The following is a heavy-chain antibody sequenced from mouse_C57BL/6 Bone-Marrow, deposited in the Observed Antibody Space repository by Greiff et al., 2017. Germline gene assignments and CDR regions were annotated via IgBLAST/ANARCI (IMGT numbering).Heavy chain of an antibody. CDR3: AKGDWFAY. J-gene: IGHJ3*01. V-gene: IGHV5-15*01. CDR1: GFTFSDYG. CDR2: ISNLAYSI. Sequence: EVQLVESGGGLVQPGGSLKLSCAASGFTFSDYGMAWVRQAPRKGPVWVAFISNLAYSIYYADTVTGRFTISRENAKITLYLEMSSLRSEDTAMYYCAKGDWFAYWGQGTLVTVSA.